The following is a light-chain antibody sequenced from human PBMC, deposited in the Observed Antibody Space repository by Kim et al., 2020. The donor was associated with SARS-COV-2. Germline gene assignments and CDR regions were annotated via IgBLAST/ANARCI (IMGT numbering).Light chain of an antibody. Sequence: ASVKLTCTLSSGYSSYAIAWHQQQPEKGPRYLMKLNSDGSHSKGDGIPDRFSGSSSGAERYLTISSLQSEDEADYYCQTWDTNTRVFGGGTQLTVL. V-gene: IGLV4-69*01. CDR3: QTWDTNTRV. CDR2: LNSDGSH. CDR1: SGYSSYA. J-gene: IGLJ3*02.